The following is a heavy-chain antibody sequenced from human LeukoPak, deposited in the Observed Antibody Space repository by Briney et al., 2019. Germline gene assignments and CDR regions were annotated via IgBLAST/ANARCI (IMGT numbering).Heavy chain of an antibody. J-gene: IGHJ4*02. V-gene: IGHV4-59*12. CDR1: GGSISSYY. Sequence: SETLSLTCTVSGGSISSYYWSWIRQLPGKGLEWIGYIYYSGSTNYNPSLKSRVTISVDTSKNQFSLKLSSVTAADTAVYYCARGWEQLVGNWGQGTLVTVSS. D-gene: IGHD6-6*01. CDR3: ARGWEQLVGN. CDR2: IYYSGST.